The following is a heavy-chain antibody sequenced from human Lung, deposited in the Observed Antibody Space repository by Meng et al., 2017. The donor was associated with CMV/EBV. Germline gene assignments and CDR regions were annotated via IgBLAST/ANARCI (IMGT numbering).Heavy chain of an antibody. V-gene: IGHV3-15*01. CDR3: TAGLYDSGGVDQ. Sequence: GESXKISCAASGFTFNSYRMNWLRQAPGKGLEWVGRIKTKTDGGTTDYAAPVKGGFTISRDDSKNTLYMRMNSLKTEDTAVYYCTAGLYDSGGVDQWGQGXLVTVSS. CDR2: IKTKTDGGTT. D-gene: IGHD3-22*01. J-gene: IGHJ4*02. CDR1: GFTFNSYR.